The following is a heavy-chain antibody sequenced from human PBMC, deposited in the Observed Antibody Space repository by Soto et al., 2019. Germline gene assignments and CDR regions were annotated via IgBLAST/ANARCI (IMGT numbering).Heavy chain of an antibody. V-gene: IGHV3-23*01. CDR1: GFTFNDYA. J-gene: IGHJ4*02. CDR3: ARDPSTGAADF. D-gene: IGHD2-8*02. CDR2: ISRGGDAT. Sequence: GGSLRLSCVGSGFTFNDYALNWVRQSPGKGLEWVSTISRGGDATYYADSVRGRFTIPRDNSKHTLSLLMKSLRAEDSAIYYCARDPSTGAADFWGQGTLVTVSS.